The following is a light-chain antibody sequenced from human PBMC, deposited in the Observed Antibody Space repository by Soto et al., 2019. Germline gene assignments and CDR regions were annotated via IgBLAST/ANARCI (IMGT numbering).Light chain of an antibody. J-gene: IGKJ1*01. Sequence: EIVLTQSPGTLSLSPGERATLSCRASQSVSDSYLAWYQQKPGQPTRLLIYGASNRASGISDRFSGSGSATDFTLTVSRLEPEYFAVYYCQFGTLAWTFGQGTKVEIK. V-gene: IGKV3-20*01. CDR3: QFGTLAWT. CDR2: GAS. CDR1: QSVSDSY.